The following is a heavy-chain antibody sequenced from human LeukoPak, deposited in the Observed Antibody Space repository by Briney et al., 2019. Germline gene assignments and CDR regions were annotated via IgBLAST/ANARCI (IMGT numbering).Heavy chain of an antibody. D-gene: IGHD2-2*01. CDR2: IYSSGSA. CDR1: GFTFSSYAMH. Sequence: LRLSCAASGFTFSSYAMHWVRQHPGKGLEWIGYIYSSGSAYYNPSLKSRVTISIDTSKNQFSLMLSSVTAADTAVYYCARGLATAQGAAAMPLWGQGTLVTVSS. V-gene: IGHV4-31*02. J-gene: IGHJ4*02. CDR3: ARGLATAQGAAAMPL.